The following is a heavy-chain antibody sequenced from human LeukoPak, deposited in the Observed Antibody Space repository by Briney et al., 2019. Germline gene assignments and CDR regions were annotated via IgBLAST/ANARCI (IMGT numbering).Heavy chain of an antibody. CDR1: GFTFSSYS. D-gene: IGHD2/OR15-2a*01. Sequence: GGSLRLSCAASGFTFSSYSMNWVRQAPGKGLEWVSYISSSSSTIYYADSVKGRFTISRDNAKNSLYLQMNSLRAEDTAVYYCARERSMSGFDPWGQGTLVTVSS. CDR3: ARERSMSGFDP. CDR2: ISSSSSTI. V-gene: IGHV3-48*01. J-gene: IGHJ5*02.